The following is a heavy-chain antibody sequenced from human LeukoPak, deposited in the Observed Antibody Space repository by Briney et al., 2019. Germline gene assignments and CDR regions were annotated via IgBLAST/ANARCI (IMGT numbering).Heavy chain of an antibody. Sequence: QAGGSLRLSCAASGFTFSSYAMSWVRQAPGKGLEWVSAISGSGGSTYYADSVKGRFTISRDNSKNTLYLQMNSLRAEDTAVYYCAKLSIAVAGRFSREDYWGQGTLVTVSS. V-gene: IGHV3-23*01. CDR2: ISGSGGST. CDR3: AKLSIAVAGRFSREDY. J-gene: IGHJ4*02. D-gene: IGHD6-19*01. CDR1: GFTFSSYA.